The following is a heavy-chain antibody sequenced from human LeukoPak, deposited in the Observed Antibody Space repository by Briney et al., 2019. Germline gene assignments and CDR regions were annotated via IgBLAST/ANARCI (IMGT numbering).Heavy chain of an antibody. J-gene: IGHJ4*02. CDR1: GYSFTSYW. V-gene: IGHV5-51*01. Sequence: KTGESLKISCKGSGYSFTSYWIGWVRQMPGKGLEWMGIIYPGDSDTRYSPSFQGQVTISADKSISTAYLQRSSLKASDTAMYYCARPEGRDGYVQYYFDYWGQGTLVTVSS. CDR2: IYPGDSDT. CDR3: ARPEGRDGYVQYYFDY. D-gene: IGHD5-24*01.